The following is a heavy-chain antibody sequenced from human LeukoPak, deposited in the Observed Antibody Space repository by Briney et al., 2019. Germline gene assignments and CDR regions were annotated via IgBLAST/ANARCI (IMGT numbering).Heavy chain of an antibody. CDR3: ARDYYDSSGYLRH. D-gene: IGHD3-22*01. CDR1: GYTLTELS. J-gene: IGHJ1*01. Sequence: ASVKVSCKVSGYTLTELSMHWVRQAPGKGLEWMGGFDPEDGETIYAQKFQGRVTMTRDTSTSTVYVELSSLRSEDTAVYYCARDYYDSSGYLRHWGQGTLVTVSS. V-gene: IGHV1-24*01. CDR2: FDPEDGET.